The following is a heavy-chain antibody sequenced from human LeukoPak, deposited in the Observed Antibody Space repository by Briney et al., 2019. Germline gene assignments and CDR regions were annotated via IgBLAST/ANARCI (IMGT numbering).Heavy chain of an antibody. V-gene: IGHV4-34*01. D-gene: IGHD6-19*01. CDR1: GGSFSGYY. Sequence: SETLSLTCAVYGGSFSGYYWSWIRQPPGKGLEWIGEINHSGSTNYNPSLKSRVTISVDTSKNQFSLKLSSVTVADTAVYYCARVSTSGWCRTTFDCWGQGTLVTVSS. J-gene: IGHJ4*02. CDR3: ARVSTSGWCRTTFDC. CDR2: INHSGST.